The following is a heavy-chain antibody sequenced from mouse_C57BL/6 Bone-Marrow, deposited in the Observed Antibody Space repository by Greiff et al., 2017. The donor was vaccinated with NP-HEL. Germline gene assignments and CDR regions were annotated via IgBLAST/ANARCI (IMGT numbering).Heavy chain of an antibody. Sequence: EVQLQESGGGLVQPGESLKFSCESNEYEFPSHDMSWVRKTPEKSLELVAAINSDGGSTYYPDTMERRFILSRANTKKTLYLQMSSLRSEDTALYYCANYYGSSKGFAYWGQGTLVTVSA. CDR1: EYEFPSHD. V-gene: IGHV5-2*01. CDR3: ANYYGSSKGFAY. D-gene: IGHD1-1*01. CDR2: INSDGGST. J-gene: IGHJ3*01.